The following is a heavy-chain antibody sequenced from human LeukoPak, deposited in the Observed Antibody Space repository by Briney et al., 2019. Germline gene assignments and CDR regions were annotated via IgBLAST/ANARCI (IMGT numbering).Heavy chain of an antibody. CDR2: IYHSGST. CDR1: GGSISSGCYY. V-gene: IGHV4-31*03. Sequence: SETLSLTCTVSGGSISSGCYYWSWQRPQPGLGLMGMGYIYHSGSTYYNPPIKSRVTISVDTSKNHSSHKVRCGTAADAAVYYCARGQTHDVFDIWGQGTMVTVSS. J-gene: IGHJ3*02. CDR3: ARGQTHDVFDI.